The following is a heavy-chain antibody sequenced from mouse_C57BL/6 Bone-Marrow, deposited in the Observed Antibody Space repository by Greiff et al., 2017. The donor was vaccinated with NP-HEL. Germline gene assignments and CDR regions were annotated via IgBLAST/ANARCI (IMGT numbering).Heavy chain of an antibody. D-gene: IGHD1-1*01. CDR2: IDPENGDT. J-gene: IGHJ3*01. Sequence: VQLQQSGAELVRPGASVKLSCTASGFTITDDYMHWVKQRPEQGLEWIGWIDPENGDTDYASKFQGKATITADKSSNTASLQLSSLTSKDTAVSYWTTPWGGYYGSRDLAYWGQGTLVTVSA. CDR1: GFTITDDY. V-gene: IGHV14-4*01. CDR3: TTPWGGYYGSRDLAY.